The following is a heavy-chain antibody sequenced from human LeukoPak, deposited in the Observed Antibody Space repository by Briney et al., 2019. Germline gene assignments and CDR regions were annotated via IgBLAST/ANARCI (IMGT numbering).Heavy chain of an antibody. J-gene: IGHJ6*02. D-gene: IGHD3-9*01. V-gene: IGHV3-30*04. CDR2: MSYDGSHK. Sequence: LSGGSLRLSCVASGFTFSSYTLHWVRQAPGKGLEWVAVMSYDGSHKFHADSVKGRFTISRDNAKNSLYLQMNSLRAEDTAVYYCARERRAFDILTGYYSPYYYYGMDVWGQGTTVTVSS. CDR1: GFTFSSYT. CDR3: ARERRAFDILTGYYSPYYYYGMDV.